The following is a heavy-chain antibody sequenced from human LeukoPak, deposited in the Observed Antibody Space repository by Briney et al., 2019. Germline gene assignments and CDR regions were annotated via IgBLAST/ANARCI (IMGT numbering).Heavy chain of an antibody. CDR2: SNAGNGNT. J-gene: IGHJ4*02. CDR1: GYTFTSYA. D-gene: IGHD6-13*01. CDR3: ATRWYRSDVRDY. Sequence: GASVKVSCKASGYTFTSYAMHWVRQAPGQRLEWMGWSNAGNGNTKYSQEFQGRVTMTEDTSTDTAYMELSSLRSEDTAVYYCATRWYRSDVRDYWGQGTLVTVSS. V-gene: IGHV1-3*02.